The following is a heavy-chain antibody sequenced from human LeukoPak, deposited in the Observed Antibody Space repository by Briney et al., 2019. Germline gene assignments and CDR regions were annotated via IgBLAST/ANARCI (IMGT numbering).Heavy chain of an antibody. Sequence: GGSLRLSCVASGLTVSSYSMNWVRQAPGKGLEWVSYISSSSSTIYYADSVKGQFTISRDNAKNSLDLQMNSLRDEDTAVYYCARARASGRSGFDYWGQGTLVTVSS. V-gene: IGHV3-48*02. J-gene: IGHJ4*02. CDR3: ARARASGRSGFDY. D-gene: IGHD2-15*01. CDR1: GLTVSSYS. CDR2: ISSSSSTI.